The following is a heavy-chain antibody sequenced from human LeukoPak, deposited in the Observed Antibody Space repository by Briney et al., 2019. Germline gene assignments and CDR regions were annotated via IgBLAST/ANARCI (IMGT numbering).Heavy chain of an antibody. J-gene: IGHJ4*02. Sequence: ASVKVSCKASGYTFTGYYMHWVRQAPGQGLEWMGWINPNSGGTNYAQKFQGRVTMTRDTSISTAYMELSRLRSDDTAVYYCARGVSSSWYYFDYWGQGTLVTVSS. CDR3: ARGVSSSWYYFDY. D-gene: IGHD6-13*01. CDR1: GYTFTGYY. CDR2: INPNSGGT. V-gene: IGHV1-2*02.